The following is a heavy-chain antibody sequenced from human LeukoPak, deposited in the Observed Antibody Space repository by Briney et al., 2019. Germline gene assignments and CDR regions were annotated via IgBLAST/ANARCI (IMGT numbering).Heavy chain of an antibody. D-gene: IGHD3-3*01. Sequence: GGSLRLSCAASGFTFSSYAMHWVRQAPGKGLEWVAVISYDGSNKFYADSVKGRFTISRDNSKNTLFLQMNSLRAEDRAVYYCARDLETYYDFWSGYPYWGQGTLVTVSS. CDR1: GFTFSSYA. CDR2: ISYDGSNK. J-gene: IGHJ4*02. V-gene: IGHV3-30-3*01. CDR3: ARDLETYYDFWSGYPY.